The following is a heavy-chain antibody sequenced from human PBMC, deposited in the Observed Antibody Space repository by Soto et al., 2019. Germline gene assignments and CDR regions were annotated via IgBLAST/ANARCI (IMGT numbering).Heavy chain of an antibody. CDR1: GGSISSYY. CDR3: ARVRGDYAGY. D-gene: IGHD4-17*01. Sequence: SETLSLTCTVSGGSISSYYWSWIRQPPGKGLEWIGYIYYSGSTNYNPSLKSRVTISVDTSKNQFSLKLSSVTAADTAVYYCARVRGDYAGYWGQGTLGTVSA. CDR2: IYYSGST. V-gene: IGHV4-59*01. J-gene: IGHJ4*02.